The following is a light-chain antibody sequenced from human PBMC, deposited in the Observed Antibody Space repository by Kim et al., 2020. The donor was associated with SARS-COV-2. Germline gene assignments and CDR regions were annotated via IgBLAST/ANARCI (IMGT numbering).Light chain of an antibody. V-gene: IGLV3-1*01. CDR1: KLGDKS. CDR3: QAWDGSTVV. CDR2: EDK. J-gene: IGLJ3*02. Sequence: YELTQPPSVSVSPGQTASIPCSGDKLGDKSACWYRQKPGQSPVVVIYEDKKRPSGIPERFSGSNSGNTATLTISGTQAMDEADYYCQAWDGSTVVFGGGTQLTVL.